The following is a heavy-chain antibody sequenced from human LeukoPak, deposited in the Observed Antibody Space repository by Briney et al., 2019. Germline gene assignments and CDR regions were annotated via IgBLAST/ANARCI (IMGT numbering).Heavy chain of an antibody. Sequence: GGSLRLSCAASGFTVSSNYMSWVRQAPGKGLEWVSVIYSGGSTYYADSVKGRFTISRDNSKNTLYLQMNSLRAEDTAVYYCAREKYYYDSSGLDYWGQGTLVTVSS. CDR3: AREKYYYDSSGLDY. CDR2: IYSGGST. CDR1: GFTVSSNY. J-gene: IGHJ4*02. V-gene: IGHV3-66*01. D-gene: IGHD3-22*01.